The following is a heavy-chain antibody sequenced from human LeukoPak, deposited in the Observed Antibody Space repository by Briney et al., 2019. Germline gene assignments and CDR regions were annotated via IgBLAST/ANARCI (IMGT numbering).Heavy chain of an antibody. J-gene: IGHJ6*02. CDR1: GFTFSSYS. D-gene: IGHD6-13*01. V-gene: IGHV3-21*01. Sequence: GGSLRLSCAASGFTFSSYSMNWVRQAPGKGLEWVSSISSSSSYIYYADSVKGRFTISRDNAKNSLYLQMNSLRAEDTAVYYCARDKIAAAGTDYYYGMDVWGQGTTVTVSS. CDR3: ARDKIAAAGTDYYYGMDV. CDR2: ISSSSSYI.